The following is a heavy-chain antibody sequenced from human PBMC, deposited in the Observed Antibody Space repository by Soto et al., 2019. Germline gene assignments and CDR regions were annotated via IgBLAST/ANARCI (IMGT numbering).Heavy chain of an antibody. CDR1: GFTFSSYA. Sequence: QVQLVESGGGVVQPGRSLRLSCAASGFTFSSYATHWVRQAPGKGLEWVAVISYDGSNKYYADSVKGRFTISRDNSKNTLYLQMNSLRAEDTAVYYCARDLYYYDSSGYRKASYYFDYWGQGTLVTVSS. J-gene: IGHJ4*02. CDR3: ARDLYYYDSSGYRKASYYFDY. V-gene: IGHV3-30-3*01. CDR2: ISYDGSNK. D-gene: IGHD3-22*01.